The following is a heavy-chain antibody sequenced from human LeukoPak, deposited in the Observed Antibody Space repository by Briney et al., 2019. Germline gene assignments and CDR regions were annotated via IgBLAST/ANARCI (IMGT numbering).Heavy chain of an antibody. Sequence: SETLSLTCTVSGGSISSGDYYWSWIRQHPGKGLEWIGYIYYSGSIYYNPSLKSRVIISVDASKNQFSLKLSSVTAADTAVYYCASKGGSYQLRSGGMDVWGQGTTVIVSS. CDR1: GGSISSGDYY. V-gene: IGHV4-31*03. D-gene: IGHD2-2*01. CDR3: ASKGGSYQLRSGGMDV. CDR2: IYYSGSI. J-gene: IGHJ6*02.